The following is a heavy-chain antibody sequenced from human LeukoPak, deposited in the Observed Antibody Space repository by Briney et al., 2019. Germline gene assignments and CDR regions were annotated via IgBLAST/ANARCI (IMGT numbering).Heavy chain of an antibody. V-gene: IGHV4-30-4*01. CDR3: ARGYYESSGYYMLR. CDR2: IYYSGNT. CDR1: GGSINSGDYY. J-gene: IGHJ4*02. Sequence: SETLSLTCTVSGGSINSGDYYWSWIRQPPGKGLEWIGYIYYSGNTDYNPSLESRVTISVDRSKNQFSLNLSSVTAADTAVYYCARGYYESSGYYMLRWGQGTLVTVSS. D-gene: IGHD3-22*01.